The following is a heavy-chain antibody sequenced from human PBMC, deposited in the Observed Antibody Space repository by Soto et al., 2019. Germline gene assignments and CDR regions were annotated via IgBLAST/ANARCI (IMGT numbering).Heavy chain of an antibody. Sequence: SETLSLTCSVSGAALNSGNSYCSWIRQFPGKGLEWIGHIYVTVAVDYNPSLRDLITISQDTAERQFSLNLRLVPAADTAVYYCPRLRLATNNYKWFDPWAQGTMVTVSS. CDR1: GAALNSGNSY. D-gene: IGHD1-20*01. V-gene: IGHV4-31*01. J-gene: IGHJ5*02. CDR2: IYVTVAV. CDR3: PRLRLATNNYKWFDP.